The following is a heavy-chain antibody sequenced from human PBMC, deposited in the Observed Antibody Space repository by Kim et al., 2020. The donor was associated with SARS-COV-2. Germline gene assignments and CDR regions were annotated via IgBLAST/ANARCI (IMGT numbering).Heavy chain of an antibody. V-gene: IGHV3-9*01. J-gene: IGHJ5*02. Sequence: GGSLRLSCAASGFTFGDYAMHWVRQAPGKGLEWVSGISWNSGSIGYADSVKGRFTISRDNAKNSLYLQMNSLRAEDTALYYCAKDPKRITGRPGTENWFDPWGQGTLVTVSS. CDR2: ISWNSGSI. D-gene: IGHD1-20*01. CDR1: GFTFGDYA. CDR3: AKDPKRITGRPGTENWFDP.